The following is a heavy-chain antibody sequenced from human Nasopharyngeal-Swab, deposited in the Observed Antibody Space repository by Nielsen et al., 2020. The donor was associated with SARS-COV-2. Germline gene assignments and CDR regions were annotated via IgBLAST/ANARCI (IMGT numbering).Heavy chain of an antibody. CDR2: ISWNSGSI. D-gene: IGHD2-15*01. J-gene: IGHJ6*02. CDR1: GFTFDDYA. V-gene: IGHV3-9*01. CDR3: ARGDIVVVVAGVRTYYYYYGMDV. Sequence: GGSLRLSCAASGFTFDDYAMHWVRQAPGKGLEWVSGISWNSGSIGYADSVKGRFTISRDNAKNSLYLQMNSLRAEDTAVYYCARGDIVVVVAGVRTYYYYYGMDVWGQGTTVTVSS.